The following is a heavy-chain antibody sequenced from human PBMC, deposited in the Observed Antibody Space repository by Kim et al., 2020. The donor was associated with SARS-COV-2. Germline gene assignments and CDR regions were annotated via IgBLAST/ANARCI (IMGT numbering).Heavy chain of an antibody. D-gene: IGHD3-10*01. J-gene: IGHJ3*02. Sequence: VKGRFTISRDNSKNTLYLQMTSLRAEDTAVYDCARDSLLWFGELLYAFDIWGQGTMVTVSS. CDR3: ARDSLLWFGELLYAFDI. V-gene: IGHV3-30*07.